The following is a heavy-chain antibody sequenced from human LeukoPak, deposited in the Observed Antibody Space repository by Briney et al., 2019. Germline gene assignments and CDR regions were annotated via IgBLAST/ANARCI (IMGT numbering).Heavy chain of an antibody. CDR2: IYYSGST. CDR3: ARELRAGYFDY. Sequence: SETLSLTCTVSGGSINNYYWSWIRQHPGKGLEWIGYIYYSGSTYYNPSLKSRVTISVDTSKNQFSLKLSSVTAADTAVYYCARELRAGYFDYWGQGTLVTVSS. V-gene: IGHV4-59*06. CDR1: GGSINNYY. D-gene: IGHD3-10*01. J-gene: IGHJ4*02.